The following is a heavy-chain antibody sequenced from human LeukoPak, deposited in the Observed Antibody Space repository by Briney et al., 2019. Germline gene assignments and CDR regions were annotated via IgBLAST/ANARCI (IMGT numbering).Heavy chain of an antibody. D-gene: IGHD6-6*01. J-gene: IGHJ4*02. CDR1: GFTVSSNY. Sequence: GGSLRLSCAASGFTVSSNYMTWVRQAPGKGLEWVSVIYNSGNTYYADSVKGRFTISRDNSKNTLYLQMNSLKAEDTAVYYCATGIVAARLCHYWGQGTLVTVSS. CDR2: IYNSGNT. CDR3: ATGIVAARLCHY. V-gene: IGHV3-66*01.